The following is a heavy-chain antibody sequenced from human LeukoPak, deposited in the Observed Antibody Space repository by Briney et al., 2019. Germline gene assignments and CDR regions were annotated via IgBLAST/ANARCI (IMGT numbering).Heavy chain of an antibody. Sequence: PSETLSLTCAVYGGSFSGYYWRWIRQPPGKGLEWIGAINHSGSTNYNPSLKSRVTISVDTSKDQFSLKLSSVTAADTAVYYCARYTSSDYYYDSSGYYYGWYIDLWGRGTLVTVSS. J-gene: IGHJ2*01. CDR1: GGSFSGYY. CDR3: ARYTSSDYYYDSSGYYYGWYIDL. D-gene: IGHD3-22*01. V-gene: IGHV4-34*01. CDR2: INHSGST.